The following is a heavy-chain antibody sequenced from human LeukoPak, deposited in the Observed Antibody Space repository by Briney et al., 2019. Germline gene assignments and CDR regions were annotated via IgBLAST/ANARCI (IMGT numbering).Heavy chain of an antibody. CDR3: VKDFLHGPHIEPVGSVGPFDY. V-gene: IGHV3-23*01. CDR2: LHADSGMT. J-gene: IGHJ4*02. D-gene: IGHD2-2*01. Sequence: PGGSLRLSCAASGFTFSSYAMSWVRQAPGKGLEWVSGLHADSGMTYYADSVKGRFTISRDNSKNTLYFQMNNLRAEDTALYYCVKDFLHGPHIEPVGSVGPFDYWGQGTLVTVSS. CDR1: GFTFSSYA.